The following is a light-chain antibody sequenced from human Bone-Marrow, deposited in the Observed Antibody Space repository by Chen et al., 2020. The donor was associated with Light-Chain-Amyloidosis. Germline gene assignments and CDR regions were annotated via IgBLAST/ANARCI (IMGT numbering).Light chain of an antibody. CDR3: SSYTSTNTLV. CDR2: EVT. V-gene: IGLV2-14*01. J-gene: IGLJ1*01. Sequence: SALTQPASVSGSPGQSITISCPGTSSDVGYDNHVSWYQQHTDKAPKLMIYEVTNRPSWVPARFSGSKSDTTASLTISGRQTEDDADYFCSSYTSTNTLVFGSGTRVTVL. CDR1: SSDVGYDNH.